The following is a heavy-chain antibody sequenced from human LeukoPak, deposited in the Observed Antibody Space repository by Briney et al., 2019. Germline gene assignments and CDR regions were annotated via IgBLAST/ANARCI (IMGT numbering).Heavy chain of an antibody. CDR3: ARGGGRYSVDY. J-gene: IGHJ4*02. CDR2: ISPNSGGT. D-gene: IGHD1-26*01. CDR1: GYTFIDYY. V-gene: IGHV1-2*02. Sequence: GASVKVSCKASGYTFIDYYMHWVRQAPGQGVEWIGWISPNSGGTKSVQKFQGRVTMTRDTSITTVYMELSGLSFDDTAVYYCARGGGRYSVDYWGQGTLVIVSS.